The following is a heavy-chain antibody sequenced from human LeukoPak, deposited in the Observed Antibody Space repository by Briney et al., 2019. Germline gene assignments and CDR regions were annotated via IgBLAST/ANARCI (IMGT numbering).Heavy chain of an antibody. Sequence: GGSLRLSCTVSGIRFNDYWMSWVRQAPGKGLEWVANIKEDGGEMYYVDSVKGRFIISRDNAKNSLYLQMNSLRVEDTALYYCARDSGTCTGCAFDMWGQGTMVTVSS. D-gene: IGHD2-15*01. CDR1: GIRFNDYW. CDR2: IKEDGGEM. J-gene: IGHJ3*02. CDR3: ARDSGTCTGCAFDM. V-gene: IGHV3-7*01.